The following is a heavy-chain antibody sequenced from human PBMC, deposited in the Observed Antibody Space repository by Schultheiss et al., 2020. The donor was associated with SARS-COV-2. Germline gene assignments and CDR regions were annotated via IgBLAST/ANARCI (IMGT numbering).Heavy chain of an antibody. Sequence: SETLSLTCTVSGGSISSYYWSWIRQPPGKGLEWIGYIYYSGSTNYNPSLKSRVTISVDTSKNQFSLKLSSVTAADTAVYYCARGGYSGYDSIFDYWGQGTLVTVSS. J-gene: IGHJ4*02. CDR3: ARGGYSGYDSIFDY. CDR1: GGSISSYY. CDR2: IYYSGST. D-gene: IGHD5-12*01. V-gene: IGHV4-59*12.